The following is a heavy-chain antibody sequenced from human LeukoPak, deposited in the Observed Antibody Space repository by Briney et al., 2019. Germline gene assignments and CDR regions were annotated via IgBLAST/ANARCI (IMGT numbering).Heavy chain of an antibody. J-gene: IGHJ4*02. CDR1: GYTFTNHG. CDR2: ISAYNGNA. V-gene: IGHV1-18*01. D-gene: IGHD3-10*01. Sequence: ASVKVSCKASGYTFTNHGITWVRQAPGQGLEWMGWISAYNGNADYAQSFQGRVTMTTDTSTSTAYMELRSLRSDDTGVYYCARTPKRFGELYQYADYWGQGTLVTVSS. CDR3: ARTPKRFGELYQYADY.